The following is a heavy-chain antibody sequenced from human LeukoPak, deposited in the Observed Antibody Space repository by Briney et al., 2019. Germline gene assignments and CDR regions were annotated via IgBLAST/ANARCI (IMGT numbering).Heavy chain of an antibody. V-gene: IGHV3-23*01. CDR2: ISGSGGST. D-gene: IGHD1-26*01. CDR3: AKPLRYSGSYFDY. CDR1: GFTFSSYG. J-gene: IGHJ4*02. Sequence: GGTPRLSCAASGFTFSSYGMSWVRQAPGKGLEWVSAISGSGGSTYYADSVKGRFTISRDNSKNTLYLQMNSLRAEDTAVYYCAKPLRYSGSYFDYWGQGTLVTVSS.